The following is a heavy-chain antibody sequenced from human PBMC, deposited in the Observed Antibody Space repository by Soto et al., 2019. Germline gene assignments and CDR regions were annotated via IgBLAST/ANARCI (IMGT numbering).Heavy chain of an antibody. Sequence: ASVKVSCKASGYTFTSYAMHWVRQAPGQRLEWMGWINAGNGNTKYSQKFQGRVTITRDTSASTAYMELSSLRSEDTAVYYCARDKYYDYIWGSYRSSYYYMDVWGKGTTVTVSS. CDR2: INAGNGNT. J-gene: IGHJ6*03. CDR1: GYTFTSYA. V-gene: IGHV1-3*01. D-gene: IGHD3-16*02. CDR3: ARDKYYDYIWGSYRSSYYYMDV.